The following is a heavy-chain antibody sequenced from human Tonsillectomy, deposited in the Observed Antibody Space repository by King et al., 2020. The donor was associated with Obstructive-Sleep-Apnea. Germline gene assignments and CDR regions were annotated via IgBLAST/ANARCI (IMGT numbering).Heavy chain of an antibody. CDR2: IYYSGST. V-gene: IGHV4-39*07. J-gene: IGHJ6*02. CDR3: ARVGVDYVWGSYRLSGYYGMDV. CDR1: GGSISSSSYY. D-gene: IGHD3-16*02. Sequence: MQLQESGPGLVKPSETLSLTCTVSGGSISSSSYYWGWIRQPPGKGLEWIGSIYYSGSTYYNPSLKSRVTISVDTSKNQFSLKLSSVTAADTAVYYCARVGVDYVWGSYRLSGYYGMDVWGQGTTVTVSS.